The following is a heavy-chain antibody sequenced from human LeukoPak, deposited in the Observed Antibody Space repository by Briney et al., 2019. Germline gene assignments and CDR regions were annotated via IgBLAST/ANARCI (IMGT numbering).Heavy chain of an antibody. CDR1: GYTFTDYY. V-gene: IGHV1-69-2*01. CDR2: VDPEDGET. J-gene: IGHJ3*02. CDR3: ATDEVAPSFDAFDI. Sequence: ASVKISCKASGYTFTDYYMHWVQQAPGKGLGWMGRVDPEDGETIYAEKFQGRVTITADTSTDTAYMELSSLRSEDTAVYYCATDEVAPSFDAFDIWGQGTMVTVSS. D-gene: IGHD2-15*01.